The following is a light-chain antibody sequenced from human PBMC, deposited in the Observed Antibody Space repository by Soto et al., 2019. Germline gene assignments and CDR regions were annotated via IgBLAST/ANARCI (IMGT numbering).Light chain of an antibody. CDR2: AAS. CDR3: QQANDLPYT. V-gene: IGKV1-12*01. J-gene: IGKJ2*01. CDR1: HVISNW. Sequence: DIQMTQSPSSVSASVGDTVNITCRASHVISNWLAWYQQRAGKAPKLLIYAASRLQSGVPSRFSGSGSRPDFTLTISGPQPEDVASYYCQQANDLPYTFGQGTKLEI.